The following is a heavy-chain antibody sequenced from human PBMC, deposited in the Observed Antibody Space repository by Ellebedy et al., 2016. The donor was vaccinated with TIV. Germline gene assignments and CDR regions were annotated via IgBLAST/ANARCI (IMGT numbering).Heavy chain of an antibody. CDR1: GYSISSGYY. V-gene: IGHV4-38-2*02. CDR3: ARGPVLYNVDAFDI. D-gene: IGHD1-1*01. J-gene: IGHJ3*02. CDR2: IYFSGTT. Sequence: SETLSLTCTVSGYSISSGYYWGWIRQPPGKGLEWIASIYFSGTTYYTPSLKSRVTISADTSKNQVSLKVTSVTDPDTAVYYCARGPVLYNVDAFDIWGQGTMVTVSS.